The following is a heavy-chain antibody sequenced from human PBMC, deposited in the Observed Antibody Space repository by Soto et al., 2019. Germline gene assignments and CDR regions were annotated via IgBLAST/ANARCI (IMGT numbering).Heavy chain of an antibody. V-gene: IGHV3-13*01. CDR3: TRGGIWGVSWNWFDT. J-gene: IGHJ5*02. CDR1: GFTFSSHD. D-gene: IGHD3-10*01. Sequence: EVQLVESGGGLVQPGGSLRLSCAASGFTFSSHDMHWVRQVTGKGVEWVSGIDSAGDAKYPASVKGRFTISRENAKNSLYLQMKSLRAEDKAMYYCTRGGIWGVSWNWFDTWGQGTLVTVSS. CDR2: IDSAGDA.